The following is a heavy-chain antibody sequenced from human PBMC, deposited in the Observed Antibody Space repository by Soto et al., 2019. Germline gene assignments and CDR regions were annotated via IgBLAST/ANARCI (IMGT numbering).Heavy chain of an antibody. D-gene: IGHD6-6*01. J-gene: IGHJ5*02. V-gene: IGHV3-23*01. Sequence: TGGSLRLSCAASGFTFSSYAMSWVRQAPGKGLEWVSAISGSGGSTYYADSVKGRFTISRDNSKNTLYLQMNSLRAEDTAVYYCAKEGDEQLVQEINWFDPWGQGTLVTVSS. CDR1: GFTFSSYA. CDR3: AKEGDEQLVQEINWFDP. CDR2: ISGSGGST.